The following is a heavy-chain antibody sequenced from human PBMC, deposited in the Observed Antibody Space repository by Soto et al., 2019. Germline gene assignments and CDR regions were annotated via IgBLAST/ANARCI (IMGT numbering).Heavy chain of an antibody. Sequence: EVQLVESGGGLVRPGGSLRLSCAASGFTFSSYSMNWVRQAPGKGLEWVSYISSSSSTIYYADSVKGRFTISRDNAKNSLYLQMNSLRAEDTAVYYCARDHNWRAVGFDYWGQGTLVTVSS. D-gene: IGHD1-20*01. CDR2: ISSSSSTI. CDR1: GFTFSSYS. J-gene: IGHJ4*02. V-gene: IGHV3-48*01. CDR3: ARDHNWRAVGFDY.